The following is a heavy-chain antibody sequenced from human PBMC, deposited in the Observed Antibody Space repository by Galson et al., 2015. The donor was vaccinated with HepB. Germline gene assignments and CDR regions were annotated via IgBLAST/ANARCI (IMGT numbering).Heavy chain of an antibody. J-gene: IGHJ4*02. CDR1: GFTFSNYT. D-gene: IGHD2-15*01. Sequence: SLRLSCAASGFTFSNYTMNWVRQAPGKGLEWVSSISSSSFHTYYADSVKGRFTISRDNAKKALYLQMNSLRVEDTAVYYCARVDDSPDYWGQGTLVTVSS. CDR2: ISSSSFHT. CDR3: ARVDDSPDY. V-gene: IGHV3-21*01.